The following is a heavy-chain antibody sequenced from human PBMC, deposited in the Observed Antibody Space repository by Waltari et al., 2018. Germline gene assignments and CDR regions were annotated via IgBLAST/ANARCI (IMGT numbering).Heavy chain of an antibody. CDR1: GFTFTDYW. Sequence: EVHLVESGGGLVQRGGSLRLSCAGCGFTFTDYWMSWVRQAPGKGPEWVANIHKDGSEKNYVDYVKGRFTISRDNAKDSVYLQMNSLRADDTAMYYCVRDHWGPDYWGQGTLVTVSS. V-gene: IGHV3-7*01. CDR3: VRDHWGPDY. CDR2: IHKDGSEK. D-gene: IGHD7-27*01. J-gene: IGHJ4*02.